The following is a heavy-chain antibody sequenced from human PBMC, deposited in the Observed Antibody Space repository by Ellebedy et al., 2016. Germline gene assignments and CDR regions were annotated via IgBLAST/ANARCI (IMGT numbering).Heavy chain of an antibody. V-gene: IGHV3-23*01. Sequence: GESLKISXAASGFTFKTYAMSWVRQAPGEGLEWVSTLSGSGPKTYYADSVQGRFTISRDNSKSTLYLQMNSLRAEDTAVYYCAKHETGGDYYFDLWGRGTLVTVSS. CDR1: GFTFKTYA. CDR2: LSGSGPKT. D-gene: IGHD2-21*01. CDR3: AKHETGGDYYFDL. J-gene: IGHJ2*01.